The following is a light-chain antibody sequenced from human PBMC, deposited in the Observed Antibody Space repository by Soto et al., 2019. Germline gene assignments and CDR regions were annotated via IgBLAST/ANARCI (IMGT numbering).Light chain of an antibody. J-gene: IGKJ4*01. Sequence: EIVLTQSPATLSLSPGQRATLSCRASQSVGSYLAWYQHKPGQAPRLLIYYASTRAPGIPARFSGSGSGTDFALTISSLEPEDFAVYYCQQRNKWPPFTFGGGTKVDIK. CDR3: QQRNKWPPFT. CDR1: QSVGSY. V-gene: IGKV3-11*01. CDR2: YAS.